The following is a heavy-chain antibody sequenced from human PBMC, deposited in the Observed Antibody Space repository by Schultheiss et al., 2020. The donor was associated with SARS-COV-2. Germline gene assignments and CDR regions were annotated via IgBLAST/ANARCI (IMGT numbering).Heavy chain of an antibody. Sequence: GGSLRLSCAASGFTFSSYAMHWVRQAPGKGLEWVSGISWNSGSIGYADSVKGRFTISRDNSKNTLYLQMNSLRAEDTAVYYCAKEWRFRELFGYYYGMDVWGQGTTVTVSS. D-gene: IGHD3-10*01. CDR3: AKEWRFRELFGYYYGMDV. CDR2: ISWNSGSI. CDR1: GFTFSSYA. J-gene: IGHJ6*02. V-gene: IGHV3-23*01.